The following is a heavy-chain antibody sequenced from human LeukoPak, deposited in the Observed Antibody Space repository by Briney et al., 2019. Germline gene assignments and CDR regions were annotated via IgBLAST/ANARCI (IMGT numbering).Heavy chain of an antibody. CDR1: GYSFSSFW. D-gene: IGHD4-17*01. Sequence: GESLKISCKGSGYSFSSFWIGWERQMPGKGLEWMGIIYPSDSETRYSPSFQGQVTISADKSITTAYLQWSSLKASDTAMYYCARFRGPTVTVRYYTDYWGQGTLVTVSS. V-gene: IGHV5-51*01. J-gene: IGHJ4*02. CDR2: IYPSDSET. CDR3: ARFRGPTVTVRYYTDY.